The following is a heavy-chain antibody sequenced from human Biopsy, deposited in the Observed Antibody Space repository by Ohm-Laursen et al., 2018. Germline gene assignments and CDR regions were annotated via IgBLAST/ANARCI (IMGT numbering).Heavy chain of an antibody. V-gene: IGHV3-74*01. CDR3: ARDIYYITNWRVFDM. Sequence: GSLRLSCAASGFSFSSYWMHWVRQGPGKGLVWVSRINIDGSTTRYADSVKGRFTISRDNAKNTLYLQMNSLGVEDSAVYYCARDIYYITNWRVFDMWGQGTMVTVAS. D-gene: IGHD1-1*01. J-gene: IGHJ3*02. CDR2: INIDGSTT. CDR1: GFSFSSYW.